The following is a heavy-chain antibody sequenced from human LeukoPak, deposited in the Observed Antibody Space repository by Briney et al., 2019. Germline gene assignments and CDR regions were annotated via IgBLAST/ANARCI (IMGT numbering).Heavy chain of an antibody. CDR1: RFTFSSYG. V-gene: IGHV3-30*18. D-gene: IGHD6-19*01. Sequence: GGSLRLSCAASRFTFSSYGMHWARQAPGKGLEWVAVISFDGSNKYYADSVKGRFTISRDNSKNTLYLQMNSLSAEDTAVYYCAKEIAVADLFDYWGQGTLVTVSS. CDR3: AKEIAVADLFDY. J-gene: IGHJ4*02. CDR2: ISFDGSNK.